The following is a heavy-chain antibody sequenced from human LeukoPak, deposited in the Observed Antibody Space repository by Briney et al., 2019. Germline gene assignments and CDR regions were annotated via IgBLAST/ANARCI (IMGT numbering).Heavy chain of an antibody. CDR1: GFTFSSYS. J-gene: IGHJ2*01. CDR3: ARDGTYCGGDCYRRYFDL. D-gene: IGHD2-21*02. V-gene: IGHV3-48*01. Sequence: PGGSLRLSCAASGFTFSSYSMNWVRQAPGKGLEWVSHITASGTAMFYADSVKGRFTISRDNAKNSLYLQMNSLRAEDTAVYYCARDGTYCGGDCYRRYFDLWGRGTLVTVSS. CDR2: ITASGTAM.